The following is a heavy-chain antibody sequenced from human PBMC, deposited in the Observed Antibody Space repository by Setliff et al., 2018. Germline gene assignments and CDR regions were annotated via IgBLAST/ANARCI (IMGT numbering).Heavy chain of an antibody. D-gene: IGHD6-19*01. CDR3: AGYCIAVVGEGPEDFGPYYFDF. CDR2: IYYSGST. J-gene: IGHJ4*02. V-gene: IGHV4-59*08. CDR1: GGSISSHY. Sequence: SETLSLTCTVSGGSISSHYWSWIRQPPGKGLEWIGRIYYSGSTNYNPSLKSRVTISVDTSKNQFSLKLSYVIAADAAVYYCAGYCIAVVGEGPEDFGPYYFDFWGQGTLVTVSS.